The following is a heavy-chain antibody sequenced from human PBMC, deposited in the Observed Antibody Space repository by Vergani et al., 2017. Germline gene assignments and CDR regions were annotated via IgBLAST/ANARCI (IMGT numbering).Heavy chain of an antibody. CDR3: AKGHSGQIGSPHDYYFDY. CDR1: GFIFNYYG. Sequence: VQLLESGGGLAQPGGSLRLSCAASGFIFNYYGINWVRQAPGKGLEWVSFIRSDGGSEMYADSVRGRFTISRDNSKNTVSLEMLSLRTEDTAVYYCAKGHSGQIGSPHDYYFDYWGQGTLVTVSS. V-gene: IGHV3-30*02. CDR2: IRSDGGSE. J-gene: IGHJ4*02. D-gene: IGHD1-26*01.